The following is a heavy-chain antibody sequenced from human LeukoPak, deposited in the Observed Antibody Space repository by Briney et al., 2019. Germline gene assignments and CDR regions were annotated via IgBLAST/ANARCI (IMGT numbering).Heavy chain of an antibody. D-gene: IGHD3-10*01. CDR2: IYYSGST. J-gene: IGHJ6*02. V-gene: IGHV4-31*03. CDR1: GGSISSGGYY. Sequence: SQTLSLTCTVSGGSISSGGYYWSWIRQHPGKGLEWIVYIYYSGSTYYNPSLKSRVTISVDTSKIQFSLKLSSVTAADTAVYYCARGGGGITMVRGVINGMDVWGQGTTVTVSS. CDR3: ARGGGGITMVRGVINGMDV.